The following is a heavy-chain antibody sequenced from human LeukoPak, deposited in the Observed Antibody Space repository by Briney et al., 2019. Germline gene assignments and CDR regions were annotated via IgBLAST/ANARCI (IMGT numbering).Heavy chain of an antibody. CDR2: IYTSGST. CDR3: AREPRGSGSYDDAFDI. D-gene: IGHD1-26*01. V-gene: IGHV4-4*07. CDR1: GGSISSYY. J-gene: IGHJ3*02. Sequence: PSETLSLTCTVSGGSISSYYWSWIRQPAGKGLEWIGRIYTSGSTNYNPSLKSRVTVSVDTSKNQFSLKLSSVTAADTAVYYCAREPRGSGSYDDAFDIWGQGTMVTVSS.